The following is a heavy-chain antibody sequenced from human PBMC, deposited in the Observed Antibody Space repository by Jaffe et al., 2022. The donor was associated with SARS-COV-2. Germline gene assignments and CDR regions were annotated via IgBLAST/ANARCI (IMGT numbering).Heavy chain of an antibody. CDR1: GGSFSGYS. V-gene: IGHV4-34*01. CDR2: INHSGSA. CDR3: ARGSSVLVGYFHYYMDV. J-gene: IGHJ6*03. D-gene: IGHD2-8*01. Sequence: QVQLQQWGAGLLKPSETLSLTCAVYGGSFSGYSWSWIRQPPGRGLEWIGEINHSGSADYNPSLKSRVTILVDTSKNQFSLKLSSVTAADTAVYYCARGSSVLVGYFHYYMDVWGKGTTVTVSS.